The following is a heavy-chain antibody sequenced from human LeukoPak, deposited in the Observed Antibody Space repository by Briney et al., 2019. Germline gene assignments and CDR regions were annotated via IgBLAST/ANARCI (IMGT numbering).Heavy chain of an antibody. J-gene: IGHJ5*02. D-gene: IGHD3-3*01. CDR1: GGSISSGGYY. Sequence: SQTLSLTCTVSGGSISSGGYYWSWIRQHPGKGLEWIGYIYYSGSTYYNPSLKSRVTISVDTSKNQFSLKLSSVTAADTAAYYCARSDGYDFWSGYPISWFDPWGQGTLVTVSS. CDR3: ARSDGYDFWSGYPISWFDP. V-gene: IGHV4-31*03. CDR2: IYYSGST.